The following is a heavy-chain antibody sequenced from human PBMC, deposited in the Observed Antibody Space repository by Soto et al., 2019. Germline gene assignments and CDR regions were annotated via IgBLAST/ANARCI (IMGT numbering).Heavy chain of an antibody. CDR1: GFTFSSYA. CDR2: ISYDGSNK. J-gene: IGHJ6*02. Sequence: QVQLVESGGGVVQPGRSLRLSCAASGFTFSSYAMHWVRQAPGKGLEWVAVISYDGSNKYYADSVKGRFTISRDNSKNTLYLQMNSLRAEDTAVYYCARDQGAPYYGMDVWGQGTTVTVSS. CDR3: ARDQGAPYYGMDV. V-gene: IGHV3-30-3*01.